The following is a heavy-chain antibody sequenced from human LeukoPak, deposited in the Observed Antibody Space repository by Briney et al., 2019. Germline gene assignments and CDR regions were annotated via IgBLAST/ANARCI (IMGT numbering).Heavy chain of an antibody. D-gene: IGHD3-10*01. CDR1: GGTFSSYA. CDR2: IIPILGIA. V-gene: IGHV1-69*04. J-gene: IGHJ4*02. CDR3: AREYPGAEYYFDY. Sequence: SVKVSCKASGGTFSSYAISWVRQAPGQGLEWMGRIIPILGIANYAQKFQGRVTITADKSTSTAYMELSSLRSEDTAVYYCAREYPGAEYYFDYWGQGTLVTVSS.